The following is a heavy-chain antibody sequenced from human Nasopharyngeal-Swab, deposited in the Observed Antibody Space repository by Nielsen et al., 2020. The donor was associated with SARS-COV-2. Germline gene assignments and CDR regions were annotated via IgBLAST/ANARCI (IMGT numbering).Heavy chain of an antibody. V-gene: IGHV3-48*04. CDR2: ISSSSSTI. D-gene: IGHD5-12*01. CDR3: ARGRGSGYDPWGYYYYDMDV. CDR1: GFTCSSYS. Sequence: GESLKISCAASGFTCSSYSMNWVRQAPGKGLEWVAYISSSSSTIYYADSVKGRFTISRDNPKNSLYLQMNSLRAEDTAVYYCARGRGSGYDPWGYYYYDMDVWGHGTTVTVSS. J-gene: IGHJ6*02.